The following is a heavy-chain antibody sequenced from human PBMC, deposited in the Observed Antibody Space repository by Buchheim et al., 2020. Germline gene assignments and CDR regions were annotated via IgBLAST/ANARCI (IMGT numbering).Heavy chain of an antibody. Sequence: EVQLLESGGGLVQPGGSLRLSCAASGFTFSSYAMSWVRQAPGKGLEWVSTITGNGGSTFYADSVKGRFTISRDNSKNTLYLQMNSPRAEDTAEFYCAKRHSSPYYYFDYWGQGTL. V-gene: IGHV3-23*01. CDR2: ITGNGGST. D-gene: IGHD3-22*01. CDR1: GFTFSSYA. J-gene: IGHJ4*02. CDR3: AKRHSSPYYYFDY.